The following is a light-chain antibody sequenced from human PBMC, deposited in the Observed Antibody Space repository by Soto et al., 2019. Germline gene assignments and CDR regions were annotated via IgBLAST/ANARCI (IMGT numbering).Light chain of an antibody. J-gene: IGKJ5*01. V-gene: IGKV3D-15*01. CDR3: QQYNNWPAIT. CDR2: GAS. CDR1: QSVSIN. Sequence: EIVMTHSPSTLSVSPGEISTLSCRASQSVSINLAWYQQRPGQAPRLLIYGASTRATGIPARFSGSGSATEFTLTISSLQSEDFAVYYCQQYNNWPAITFGQGTRLEIK.